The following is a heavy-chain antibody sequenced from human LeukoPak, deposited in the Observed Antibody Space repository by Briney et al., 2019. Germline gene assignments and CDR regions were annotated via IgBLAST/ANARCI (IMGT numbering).Heavy chain of an antibody. CDR3: ARDVSGSNPVGVYYFDY. D-gene: IGHD1-26*01. Sequence: SGGPLRLSCAVSGFTFSGYSMNWVRQAPGKGLEWVSSISSSSNYIYYADSVKGRFTISRDNAKNSLYLQMNSLRAEDTAVYHCARDVSGSNPVGVYYFDYWGQGTLVTVSS. J-gene: IGHJ4*02. V-gene: IGHV3-21*01. CDR2: ISSSSNYI. CDR1: GFTFSGYS.